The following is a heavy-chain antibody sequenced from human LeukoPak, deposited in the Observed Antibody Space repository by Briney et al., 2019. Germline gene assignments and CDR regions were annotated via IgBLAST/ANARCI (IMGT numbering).Heavy chain of an antibody. V-gene: IGHV4-61*02. CDR1: GGSISSGSYY. CDR3: AREYDFWSGYQAY. CDR2: IYTSGST. D-gene: IGHD3-3*01. Sequence: PSETLSLTCTVSGGSISSGSYYWSWIRQPAGKGLEWIGRIYTSGSTNYNPSLKSRVTISVDTSKNQFSLKLSSVTAADTAVYYCAREYDFWSGYQAYWGQGTLVTVSS. J-gene: IGHJ4*02.